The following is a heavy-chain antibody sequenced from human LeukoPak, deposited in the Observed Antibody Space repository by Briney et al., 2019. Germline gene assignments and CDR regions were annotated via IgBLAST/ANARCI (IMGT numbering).Heavy chain of an antibody. CDR1: GYTFTSYG. J-gene: IGHJ4*02. CDR3: ARDSLWGADYYDSSGYTRYFDY. D-gene: IGHD3-22*01. V-gene: IGHV1-18*01. Sequence: ASVKVSCKASGYTFTSYGISWVRQAPGQGLEWMGWISAYNGNTNYAQKLQGRVTMTTDTSTSTAYVELRSLRSDDTAVYYCARDSLWGADYYDSSGYTRYFDYWAREPWSPSPQ. CDR2: ISAYNGNT.